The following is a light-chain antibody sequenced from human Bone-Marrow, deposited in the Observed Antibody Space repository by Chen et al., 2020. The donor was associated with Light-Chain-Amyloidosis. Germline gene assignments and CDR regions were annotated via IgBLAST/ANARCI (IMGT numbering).Light chain of an antibody. V-gene: IGLV2-14*01. CDR1: STDVGGDNH. CDR2: EVT. Sequence: QSVPTQPASVSGSPGQSITTSCTGTSTDVGGDNHVSWYQQHPDKAPKLMIYEVTNRPSWFPDRFSGSKSDNTASLTISGLQTEDEADYFCSSYTITNTLVFGSGTRVTVL. CDR3: SSYTITNTLV. J-gene: IGLJ1*01.